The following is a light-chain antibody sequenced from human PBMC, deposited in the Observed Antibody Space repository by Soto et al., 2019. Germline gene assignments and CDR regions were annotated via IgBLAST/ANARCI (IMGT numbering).Light chain of an antibody. V-gene: IGKV1-39*01. CDR2: AAS. J-gene: IGKJ3*01. Sequence: DIQMTQSPSSLSASVGDRVTITCRASQSISSYLNWYQQKPGKAPKLLIYAASSLQSGVPSRFSGSGSGTDFTLTISSLQPEDFATYYCQQSYSTPLTFGPGTKVYI. CDR1: QSISSY. CDR3: QQSYSTPLT.